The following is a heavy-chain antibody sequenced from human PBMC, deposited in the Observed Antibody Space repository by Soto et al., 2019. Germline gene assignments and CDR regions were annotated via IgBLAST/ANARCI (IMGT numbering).Heavy chain of an antibody. CDR1: GFTFSSYG. J-gene: IGHJ6*03. CDR2: IWYDGSNK. V-gene: IGHV3-33*01. D-gene: IGHD3-10*01. CDR3: ARATVRGVIIGYYYYYMDV. Sequence: PGGSLRLSCAASGFTFSSYGMHWVRQAPGKGLEWVAVIWYDGSNKYYADSVKGRFTISRDNSKNTLYLQMNSLRAEDTAVYYCARATVRGVIIGYYYYYMDVWGKGTTVTVSS.